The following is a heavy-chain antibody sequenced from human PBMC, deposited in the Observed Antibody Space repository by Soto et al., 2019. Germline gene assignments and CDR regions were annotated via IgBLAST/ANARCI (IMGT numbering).Heavy chain of an antibody. CDR2: IGTAGDT. CDR1: GFTFSSYD. CDR3: ARGYSSGWYDYDGMDD. D-gene: IGHD6-19*01. V-gene: IGHV3-13*01. Sequence: GGSLRLSCAASGFTFSSYDMHWVRQATGKGLEWVSAIGTAGDTSYPGSVKGRFTISRENAKNSLYRQMNSLRAGDTGVYYCARGYSSGWYDYDGMDDWGQGTKVTAFS. J-gene: IGHJ6*02.